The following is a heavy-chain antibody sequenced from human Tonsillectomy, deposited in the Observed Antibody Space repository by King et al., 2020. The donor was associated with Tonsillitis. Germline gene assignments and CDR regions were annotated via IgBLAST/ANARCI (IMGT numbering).Heavy chain of an antibody. V-gene: IGHV4-39*01. CDR2: VYYSGST. J-gene: IGHJ5*01. D-gene: IGHD2-15*01. CDR1: GGSISSRSYY. Sequence: LQLQESGPGLVKPSETLSLTCTVSGGSISSRSYYWGWIRQPPGKGLEWIGSVYYSGSTYYNPSLKSRVTISVDTSKHQFSLNLSSVPAADTAVYYCASQRGYGSDTCCRAGMRWFDSWGQGTLVNVSS. CDR3: ASQRGYGSDTCCRAGMRWFDS.